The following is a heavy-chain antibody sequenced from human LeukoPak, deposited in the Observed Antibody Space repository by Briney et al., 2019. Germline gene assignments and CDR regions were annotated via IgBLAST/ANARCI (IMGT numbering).Heavy chain of an antibody. D-gene: IGHD5-12*01. J-gene: IGHJ4*02. CDR2: IDWTDAK. CDR1: GFSLSISGMS. V-gene: IGHV2-70*11. CDR3: ARSAGGGGYDLGLDY. Sequence: ESGPALVKPTQTLTLTCTFSGFSLSISGMSVSWIRQSPGMALEWLARIDWTDAKYYTTSLKTRLSISKDTSKNQVVLTMTNMDPVDTATYYCARSAGGGGYDLGLDYWGQGTLVIVSS.